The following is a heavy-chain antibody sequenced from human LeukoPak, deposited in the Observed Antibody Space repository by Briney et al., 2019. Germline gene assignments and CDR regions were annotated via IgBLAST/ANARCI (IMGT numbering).Heavy chain of an antibody. J-gene: IGHJ5*02. Sequence: SETLSRTCAVYGGSTFSYYWICMLHPAAGGLLWMGAIIHSGSTSSNPSLKGQVTITVDTSKNQFSLKLSSVTAADTAVYYCARGTPYYGDYGWFDPWGQGTLVTVSS. V-gene: IGHV4-34*01. CDR2: IIHSGST. D-gene: IGHD4-17*01. CDR3: ARGTPYYGDYGWFDP. CDR1: GGSTFSYY.